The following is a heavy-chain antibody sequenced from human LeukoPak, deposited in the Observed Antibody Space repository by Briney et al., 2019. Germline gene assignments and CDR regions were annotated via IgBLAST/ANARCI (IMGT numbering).Heavy chain of an antibody. CDR1: GYTVSSYG. V-gene: IGHV3-23*01. D-gene: IGHD2-2*01. CDR3: ARHPEPGYCSSTSCHESYFDY. J-gene: IGHJ4*02. Sequence: GGSLRLSCAASGYTVSSYGMTWVRQAPGKGLEWVSAFSATDGSAQYAESVKGRFTISGDNSKNSLYLQMNSLRAEDTAVYYCARHPEPGYCSSTSCHESYFDYWGQGTLVTVSS. CDR2: FSATDGSA.